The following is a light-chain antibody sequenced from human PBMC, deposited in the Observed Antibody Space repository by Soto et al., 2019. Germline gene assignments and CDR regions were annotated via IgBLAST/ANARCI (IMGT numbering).Light chain of an antibody. CDR2: RNN. V-gene: IGLV1-47*01. J-gene: IGLJ1*01. CDR3: SSYTNINTRACV. CDR1: SSNIGSNY. Sequence: QSVLTQPPSASGTPGQRVTISCSGSSSNIGSNYVFWYFQLPGTAPKVLLYRNNQRPSGVPDRFSGSKSGTSASLAISGLRSEDEADYYCSSYTNINTRACVFGTGTKLTVL.